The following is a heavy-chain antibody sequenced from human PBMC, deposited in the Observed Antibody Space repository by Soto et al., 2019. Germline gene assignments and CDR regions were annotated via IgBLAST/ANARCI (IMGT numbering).Heavy chain of an antibody. J-gene: IGHJ4*02. CDR2: IIPIFGTA. Sequence: GASVKVPCKASGGTFSSYAISWVRQAPGQGLEWMGGIIPIFGTANYAQKFQGRVTITADESTSTAYMELSSLRSEDTAVYYCARAKLRETYFDYWGQGTLVTVSS. CDR1: GGTFSSYA. V-gene: IGHV1-69*13. CDR3: ARAKLRETYFDY. D-gene: IGHD6-6*01.